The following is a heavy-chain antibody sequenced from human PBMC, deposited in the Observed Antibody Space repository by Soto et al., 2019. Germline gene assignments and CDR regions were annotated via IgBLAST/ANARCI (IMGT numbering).Heavy chain of an antibody. J-gene: IGHJ6*02. CDR2: IYYRGST. D-gene: IGHD1-26*01. V-gene: IGHV4-59*01. CDR1: GFTFSSFV. CDR3: ARDGREASGMDV. Sequence: GSLRLSCAASGFTFSSFVMSWVRQAPGKGLEWIGHIYYRGSTSYNPSLRSRSTISVDTSSNQFSLKLNSVTTADTAVYYCARDGREASGMDVWGQGTKVTVSS.